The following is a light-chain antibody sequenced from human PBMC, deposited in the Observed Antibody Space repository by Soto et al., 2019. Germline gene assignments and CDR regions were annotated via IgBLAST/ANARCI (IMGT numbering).Light chain of an antibody. CDR2: QVS. Sequence: VVMTQSPLSLPVTLGQPASISCKSSQTFVYRDGNTYLNWIQQRPGQSPRRLIYQVSYRDSGVPARFSGSGSGTNFTLKISRVEAEDVGVYCCVQGTHWPPFTFGQGTKLEIK. CDR3: VQGTHWPPFT. V-gene: IGKV2-30*01. J-gene: IGKJ2*01. CDR1: QTFVYRDGNTY.